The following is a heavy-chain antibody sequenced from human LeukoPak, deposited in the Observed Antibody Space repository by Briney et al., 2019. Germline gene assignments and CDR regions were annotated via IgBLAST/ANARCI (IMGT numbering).Heavy chain of an antibody. V-gene: IGHV3-21*01. CDR3: ARDVDSSGYYDY. D-gene: IGHD3-22*01. CDR2: ITSSSSYI. J-gene: IGHJ4*02. CDR1: GFPFSSYS. Sequence: PGGSLRLSCAASGFPFSSYSMHWLRQAPGRGLEWVSSITSSSSYIFYADSVKGRFTISRDNAKNSLYLQMNSLRAEDTAVYYCARDVDSSGYYDYWGEGTLVTVSS.